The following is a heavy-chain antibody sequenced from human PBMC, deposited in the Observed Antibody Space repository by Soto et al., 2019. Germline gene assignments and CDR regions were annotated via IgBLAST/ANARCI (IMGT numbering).Heavy chain of an antibody. D-gene: IGHD3-10*01. J-gene: IGHJ4*02. V-gene: IGHV3-74*01. CDR3: ATLNSFGSDY. CDR2: ITEDGSTT. CDR1: GFTFSGFW. Sequence: PGGSLRLSCAASGFTFSGFWMHWVRQAPGKGLVRVSRITEDGSTTTYADSVKGRFTISRDNAKNTVYLQMNSLRAEDTAVYYCATLNSFGSDYWGQGTVVTVSS.